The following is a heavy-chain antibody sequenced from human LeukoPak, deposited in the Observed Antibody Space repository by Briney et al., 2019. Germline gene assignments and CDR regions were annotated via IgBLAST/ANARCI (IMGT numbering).Heavy chain of an antibody. Sequence: SETLSLTCTVSGGSITTYYWSWIRQPPGKGLEWIGHIYDSGNTNYNPSVKGRVTISADTSKDEFSLQLTSVTAADTAVYYCARGSGWLPDWWGQGTLVTVSS. V-gene: IGHV4-59*01. CDR1: GGSITTYY. CDR2: IYDSGNT. D-gene: IGHD6-19*01. CDR3: ARGSGWLPDW. J-gene: IGHJ4*02.